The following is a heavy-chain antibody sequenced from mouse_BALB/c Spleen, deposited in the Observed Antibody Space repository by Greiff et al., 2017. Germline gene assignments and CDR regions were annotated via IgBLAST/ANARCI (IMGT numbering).Heavy chain of an antibody. D-gene: IGHD2-1*01. CDR3: ARDGNCDY. V-gene: IGHV5-6-3*01. CDR2: INSNGGST. Sequence: EVMLVESGGGLVQPGGSLKLSCAASGFTFSSYGMSWVRQTPDKRLELVATINSNGGSTYYPDSVKGRFTISRDNAKNTLYLQMSSLKSEDTAMYYCARDGNCDYWGQGTTLTVSS. CDR1: GFTFSSYG. J-gene: IGHJ2*01.